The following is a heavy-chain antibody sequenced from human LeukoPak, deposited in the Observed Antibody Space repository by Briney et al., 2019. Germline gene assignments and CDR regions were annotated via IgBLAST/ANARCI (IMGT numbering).Heavy chain of an antibody. CDR1: GFTFSNYA. V-gene: IGHV3-23*01. J-gene: IGHJ4*02. CDR3: AGRNYYDGSGPGC. D-gene: IGHD3-22*01. CDR2: ISGSGGST. Sequence: GGSLRLSCAAPGFTFSNYAMSSVRQAPGKGLEWVSGISGSGGSTYYADSVKGRFTISRDKSKNTQYLQMNSPRSAETAVYYCAGRNYYDGSGPGCWGQGTMVTVSS.